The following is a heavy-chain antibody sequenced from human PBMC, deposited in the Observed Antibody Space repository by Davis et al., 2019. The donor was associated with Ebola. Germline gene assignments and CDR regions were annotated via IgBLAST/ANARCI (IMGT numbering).Heavy chain of an antibody. D-gene: IGHD2-15*01. J-gene: IGHJ6*04. CDR1: GFTFSSYW. Sequence: GESLKISCAASGFTFSSYWMHWVRQAPGKGLVWVSRINSDGSSTSYADSVKGRFTISRDNAKNTLYLQMNSLRAEDTAVYYCARDLVVVVAANQGWYYGMDVWGKGTTVTVSS. V-gene: IGHV3-74*01. CDR3: ARDLVVVVAANQGWYYGMDV. CDR2: INSDGSST.